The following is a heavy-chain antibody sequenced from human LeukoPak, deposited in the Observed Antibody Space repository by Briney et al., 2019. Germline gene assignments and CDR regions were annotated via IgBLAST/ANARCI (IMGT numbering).Heavy chain of an antibody. CDR3: ARVTEAPYYFDY. Sequence: PGGSLRLSCEASGFTFSAYAMTWVRQAPGKGLEWVSSISSSSSYIYYADSVKGRFTISRDNAKNSLYLQMNSLRAEDTAVYYCARVTEAPYYFDYWGQGTLVTVSS. J-gene: IGHJ4*02. V-gene: IGHV3-21*01. CDR1: GFTFSAYA. CDR2: ISSSSSYI.